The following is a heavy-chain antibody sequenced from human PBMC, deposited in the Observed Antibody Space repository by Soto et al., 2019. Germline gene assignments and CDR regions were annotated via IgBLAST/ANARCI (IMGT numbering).Heavy chain of an antibody. CDR3: ARGPVDTAMVGWFDP. CDR2: IIPIFGTA. J-gene: IGHJ5*02. D-gene: IGHD5-18*01. CDR1: GGTFSSYA. Sequence: QVQLVQSGAEVKKPGSSVKVSCKASGGTFSSYAISWVRQAPGQGLEWMGGIIPIFGTANYAQKFQGRVTITADESTRTAYMGLSSLRSEDTAVYYCARGPVDTAMVGWFDPWGQGPLVTVSS. V-gene: IGHV1-69*12.